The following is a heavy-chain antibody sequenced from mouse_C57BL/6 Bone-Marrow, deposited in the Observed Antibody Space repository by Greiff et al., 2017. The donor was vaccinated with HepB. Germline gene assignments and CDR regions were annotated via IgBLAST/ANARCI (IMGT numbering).Heavy chain of an antibody. Sequence: VQLQQSGAELVRPGASVKLSCTASGFNIKDDYMHWVKQRPEQGLEWIGWIDPENGDTEYASKFQGKATITADPSSNTAYLQLSSLTSEDTAVYYCTTNYGSSYGAMDYWGQGTSVTVSS. V-gene: IGHV14-4*01. CDR2: IDPENGDT. D-gene: IGHD1-1*01. CDR1: GFNIKDDY. CDR3: TTNYGSSYGAMDY. J-gene: IGHJ4*01.